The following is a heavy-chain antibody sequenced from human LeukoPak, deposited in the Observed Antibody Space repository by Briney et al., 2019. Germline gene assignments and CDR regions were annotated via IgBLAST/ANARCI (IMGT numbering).Heavy chain of an antibody. V-gene: IGHV3-23*01. J-gene: IGHJ4*02. CDR2: ITPTGEGT. CDR3: ARDAGGAWPFDY. D-gene: IGHD4-17*01. Sequence: PGGSLRLSCAASGFAFSNTGMTWVRQAPGRGLEWVSTITPTGEGTHYADSVKGRFTISRDNSKHTLSLEMNSLRADDTATYYCARDAGGAWPFDYGGQGTRVIVSS. CDR1: GFAFSNTG.